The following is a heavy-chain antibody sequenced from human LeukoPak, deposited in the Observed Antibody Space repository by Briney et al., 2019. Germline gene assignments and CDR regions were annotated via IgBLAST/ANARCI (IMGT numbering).Heavy chain of an antibody. CDR1: GYTFSNYY. D-gene: IGHD1-14*01. J-gene: IGHJ6*03. V-gene: IGHV1-2*02. CDR3: ARDRTRYYYYPYMDV. Sequence: ASVKVSCKASGYTFSNYYIHWVRQAPGQGLEWMGWINPNSGDTNYAQKFQGRVTMTRDTSISTAYMELSRLRSDDTAVYYCARDRTRYYYYPYMDVWGKGTAVTISS. CDR2: INPNSGDT.